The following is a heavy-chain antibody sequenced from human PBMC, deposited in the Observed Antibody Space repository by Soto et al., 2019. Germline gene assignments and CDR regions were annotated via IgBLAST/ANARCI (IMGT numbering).Heavy chain of an antibody. CDR1: GFTFSSYA. Sequence: PGGPLRLSCAASGFTFSSYAMSWVRPAPGNGLEWDSAISGSGGSTYYADSVKGRFTISRDNSKNTLYLQMNSLRAEDTAVYYCAKDIPKETHHYYYGMDVWGQGTTVTVSS. V-gene: IGHV3-23*01. J-gene: IGHJ6*02. CDR2: ISGSGGST. CDR3: AKDIPKETHHYYYGMDV.